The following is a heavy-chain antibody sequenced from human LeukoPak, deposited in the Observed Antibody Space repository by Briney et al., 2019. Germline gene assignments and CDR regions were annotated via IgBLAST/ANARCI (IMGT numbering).Heavy chain of an antibody. J-gene: IGHJ4*02. Sequence: ASVKVSCKASGYTFSGTGWYLYWLRQAPEQGLECMGWIHPNNGDTAYAQKFEGRVAMTRDTSISIAYMELRRLRPDDTAVYFCARDGPAQMVDLDYWGQGTLVTVSS. V-gene: IGHV1-2*02. CDR2: IHPNNGDT. D-gene: IGHD3-10*01. CDR3: ARDGPAQMVDLDY. CDR1: GYTFSGTGWY.